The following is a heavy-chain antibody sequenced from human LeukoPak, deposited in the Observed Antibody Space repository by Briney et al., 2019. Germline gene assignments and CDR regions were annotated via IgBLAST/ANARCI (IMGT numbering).Heavy chain of an antibody. D-gene: IGHD3-16*01. J-gene: IGHJ4*02. CDR3: AREEGDYPGYYFDY. V-gene: IGHV1-2*02. Sequence: ASVKVSCKASGYTFTGYYMHWVRQAPGQGREWMGWINPNSGGTNYAQKFQGRVTMTRDTSISTAYMELSRLRSEDTAVYYCAREEGDYPGYYFDYWGQGTLVTVSS. CDR2: INPNSGGT. CDR1: GYTFTGYY.